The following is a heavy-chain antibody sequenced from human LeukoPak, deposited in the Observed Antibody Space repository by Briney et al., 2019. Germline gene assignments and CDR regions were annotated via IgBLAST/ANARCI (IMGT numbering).Heavy chain of an antibody. Sequence: GGSLRLSCAASGFIFSNYYMHWVRQAPGKGLEWVSGISWNSNTIGYADSVKGRFTISRDNAKNSLYLQMNSLRPEDTALYYCAKDGLWFGESGLDFWGQGTLVTVSS. CDR3: AKDGLWFGESGLDF. V-gene: IGHV3-9*01. D-gene: IGHD3-10*01. J-gene: IGHJ4*02. CDR1: GFIFSNYY. CDR2: ISWNSNTI.